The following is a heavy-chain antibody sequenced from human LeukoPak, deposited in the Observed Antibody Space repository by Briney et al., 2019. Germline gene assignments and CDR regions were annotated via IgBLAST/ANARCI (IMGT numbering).Heavy chain of an antibody. CDR3: ARPLTLGFEAFDI. CDR2: INPNSGGT. Sequence: GASVKVSCKASGYTFTVYYMHWVRQAPGQGLEWVGRINPNSGGTNYAQKFQGRVTTTRDTSISTAYMELSRLRSDDTAVYYCARPLTLGFEAFDIWGQGTTVTVSS. CDR1: GYTFTVYY. D-gene: IGHD3-9*01. V-gene: IGHV1-2*02. J-gene: IGHJ3*02.